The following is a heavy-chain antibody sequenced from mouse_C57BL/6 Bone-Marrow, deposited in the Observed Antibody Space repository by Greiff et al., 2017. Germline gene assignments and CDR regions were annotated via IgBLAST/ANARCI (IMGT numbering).Heavy chain of an antibody. CDR3: AKLAYYFDY. Sequence: VQLQQSGAELARPGASVKLSCKASGYTFTSYGMRWVKQRTGQGLEWIGEIYPRNGNTHYKEKFKGKATLTADKSSSTAYMELRSLTSEDSAVYFCAKLAYYFDYWGRGNTLTVSS. J-gene: IGHJ2*01. CDR2: IYPRNGNT. V-gene: IGHV1-81*01. CDR1: GYTFTSYG. D-gene: IGHD4-1*01.